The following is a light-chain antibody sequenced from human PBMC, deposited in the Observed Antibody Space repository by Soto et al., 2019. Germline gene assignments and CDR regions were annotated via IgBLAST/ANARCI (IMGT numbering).Light chain of an antibody. CDR1: SSNIGSKN. J-gene: IGLJ2*01. Sequence: QSVLTQPPSASGTPGQRVTISCSGSSSNIGSKNVNWFQQLPGTAPNLLIFRNNQRPSGVPDRFSGSKSGTSASLAISGLQSEDEADYYCAAWDGSLNGVVFGGGTQLTVL. CDR2: RNN. V-gene: IGLV1-44*01. CDR3: AAWDGSLNGVV.